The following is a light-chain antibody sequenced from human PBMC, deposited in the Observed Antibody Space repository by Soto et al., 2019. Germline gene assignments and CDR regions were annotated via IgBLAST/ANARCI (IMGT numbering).Light chain of an antibody. V-gene: IGLV1-44*01. CDR2: SSN. J-gene: IGLJ1*01. CDR3: AAWDDSLNGYV. Sequence: QSVLTQSPSASGTPGQRVTISCSGGSFNIGRNTVSWYQQVPGTAPKLVIYSSNQRPSGVPGRFSGSKSGTSASLAISGLQSKDEADYYCAAWDDSLNGYVFGTGTKV. CDR1: SFNIGRNT.